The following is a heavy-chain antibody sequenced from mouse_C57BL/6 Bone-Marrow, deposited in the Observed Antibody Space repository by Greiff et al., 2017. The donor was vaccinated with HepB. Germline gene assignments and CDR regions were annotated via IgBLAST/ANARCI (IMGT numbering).Heavy chain of an antibody. CDR3: ARRGYYSNYVNAMDY. J-gene: IGHJ4*01. D-gene: IGHD2-5*01. V-gene: IGHV1-55*01. CDR1: GYTFTSYW. CDR2: IYPGSGST. Sequence: QVQLQQPGAELVKPGASVKMSCKASGYTFTSYWITWVKQRPGQGLEWIGDIYPGSGSTNYNEKFKSKATLTVETSSSTAYMQLSSLTSEDSAVYYCARRGYYSNYVNAMDYWGQGTSVTVSS.